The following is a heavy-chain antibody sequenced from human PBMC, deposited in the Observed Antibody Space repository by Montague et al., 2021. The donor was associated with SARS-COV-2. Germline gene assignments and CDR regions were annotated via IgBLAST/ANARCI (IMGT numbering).Heavy chain of an antibody. D-gene: IGHD4-11*01. V-gene: IGHV4-34*01. J-gene: IGHJ6*02. CDR1: GGSFSGYY. CDR2: INHSGST. CDR3: ACGEITTRGLIYYYSMDV. Sequence: SETLSLTCAVYGGSFSGYYWTWIRQSPRKGLEWIGEINHSGSTNYNPSLKSRVTISVDTSKNQFSLKLSPVTAADTAVYYCACGEITTRGLIYYYSMDVWGQGTTVTVSS.